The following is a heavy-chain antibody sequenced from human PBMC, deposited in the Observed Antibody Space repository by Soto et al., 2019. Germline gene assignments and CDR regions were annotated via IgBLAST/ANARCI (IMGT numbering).Heavy chain of an antibody. D-gene: IGHD3-9*01. Sequence: ASVKVSCKASGGTFSSYAIIWVRQAPGQGLEWMGGIIPIFGTANYAQKFQGKVTITADESTSTAYMELSSLRSEDTAVYYCARGILTGYYYYGMDVWGQGTTVTVSS. V-gene: IGHV1-69*13. CDR2: IIPIFGTA. CDR1: GGTFSSYA. J-gene: IGHJ6*02. CDR3: ARGILTGYYYYGMDV.